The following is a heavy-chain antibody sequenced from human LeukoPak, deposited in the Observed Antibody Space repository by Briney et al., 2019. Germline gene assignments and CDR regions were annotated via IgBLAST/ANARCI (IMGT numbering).Heavy chain of an antibody. Sequence: SETLSLTCTVSGGSIGSYYWSWIRQPPGKGLEWIGYIYYSGSTNYNPSLKSRVTISVDTSKNQFSLKLSSVTAADTAVYYCARRSPSSYDAFDIWGQGTMVTVSS. D-gene: IGHD6-6*01. CDR1: GGSIGSYY. V-gene: IGHV4-59*08. CDR3: ARRSPSSYDAFDI. CDR2: IYYSGST. J-gene: IGHJ3*02.